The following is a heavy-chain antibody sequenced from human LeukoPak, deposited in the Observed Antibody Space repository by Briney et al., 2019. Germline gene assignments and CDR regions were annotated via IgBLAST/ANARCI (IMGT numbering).Heavy chain of an antibody. CDR3: ARGRPLTIDTVVVPAAPGYWFDP. J-gene: IGHJ5*02. CDR2: INHSGST. V-gene: IGHV4-34*01. D-gene: IGHD2-2*01. CDR1: GGSFSGYY. Sequence: SETLSLTCAVYGGSFSGYYWSWIRQPPGKGLEWIGEINHSGSTNYNPSLKSRVTISVDTSKNQFSLKLSSVTAADTAVYYCARGRPLTIDTVVVPAAPGYWFDPWGQGTLVTVSS.